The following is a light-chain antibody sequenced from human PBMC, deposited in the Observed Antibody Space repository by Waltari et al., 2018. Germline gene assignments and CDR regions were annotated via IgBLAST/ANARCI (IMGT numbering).Light chain of an antibody. CDR2: DAT. CDR3: CSYAGSYTWV. V-gene: IGLV2-11*01. J-gene: IGLJ3*02. Sequence: SALTQPRSVSGSPGQSVTISCPVTTNDLGSYNSVSWYQQHPGKAPKLIILDATKRPSGVPDRLSGSKSGNTASLTISGLRAEDEAEYYCCSYAGSYTWVFGGGTKLTVV. CDR1: TNDLGSYNS.